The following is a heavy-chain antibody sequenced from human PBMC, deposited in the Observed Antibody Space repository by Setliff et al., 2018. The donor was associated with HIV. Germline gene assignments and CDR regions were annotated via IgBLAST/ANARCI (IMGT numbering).Heavy chain of an antibody. CDR3: ARDAERGYSYGYDY. V-gene: IGHV4-4*02. D-gene: IGHD5-18*01. Sequence: PSETLSLTCAVSGGSISSGHWWNWVRQPPGEGLEWIGEIYHDGRINYNPSLRSRVTISVDKSKNHFSLRLSSVTAADTAVYYCARDAERGYSYGYDYWGQGTPVTVSS. CDR2: IYHDGRI. J-gene: IGHJ4*02. CDR1: GGSISSGHW.